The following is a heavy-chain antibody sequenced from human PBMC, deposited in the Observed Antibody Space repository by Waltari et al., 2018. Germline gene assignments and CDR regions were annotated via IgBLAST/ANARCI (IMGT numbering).Heavy chain of an antibody. CDR1: GFTFDDYA. CDR2: ISWNSGSI. Sequence: EVQLVESGGGLVQPGRSLRLSCAASGFTFDDYAMHWVRQAPGKGLEWVSGISWNSGSIGYAESVKGRFTISRDNAKNSLYLQMNSLRAEDTALYYCAKGATIFGPVRDAFDIWGQGTMVTVSS. V-gene: IGHV3-9*01. D-gene: IGHD3-3*01. CDR3: AKGATIFGPVRDAFDI. J-gene: IGHJ3*02.